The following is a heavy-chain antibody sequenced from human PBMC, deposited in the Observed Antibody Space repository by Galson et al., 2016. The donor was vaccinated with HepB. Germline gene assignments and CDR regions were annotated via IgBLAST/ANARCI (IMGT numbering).Heavy chain of an antibody. D-gene: IGHD3-10*01. Sequence: SETLSLTCTVSGGSITNNIYYWGWIRQPPGKGLEWIGSIFYRGYTYYNPSLKSRVAISVDTSKNQFSLRLTSVTAADTAVYYCARLKPYYDSGSPTLWGQGTLVTVSS. J-gene: IGHJ4*02. CDR2: IFYRGYT. CDR1: GGSITNNIYY. CDR3: ARLKPYYDSGSPTL. V-gene: IGHV4-39*01.